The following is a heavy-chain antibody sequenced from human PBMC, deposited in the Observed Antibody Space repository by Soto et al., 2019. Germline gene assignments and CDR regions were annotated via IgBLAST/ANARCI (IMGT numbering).Heavy chain of an antibody. J-gene: IGHJ4*02. CDR2: INSDGTTI. Sequence: EVQLVESGGGLVQTGGSLRLSCAASGFTFSSRWMHWVRQAPGKGLVWVSRINSDGTTITYADSVKGRFTISRDNAKNTLALQVNRLRAEDTVVYYCAGGTRTTVTTRLFDCWGRGTLVPVSS. D-gene: IGHD4-17*01. CDR3: AGGTRTTVTTRLFDC. V-gene: IGHV3-74*01. CDR1: GFTFSSRW.